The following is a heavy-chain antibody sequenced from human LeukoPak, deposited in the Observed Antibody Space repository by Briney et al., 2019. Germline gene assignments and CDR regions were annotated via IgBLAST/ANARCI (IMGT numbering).Heavy chain of an antibody. CDR2: VYTRGTT. V-gene: IGHV4-4*07. D-gene: IGHD2-8*02. J-gene: IGHJ4*02. Sequence: SETLSLTCTVSGGSINNYYWSWIRQPAGKGLEWIGRVYTRGTTSYNPSLKSRVTISVDTSKNQFSLRLSSVTAADTAVYYCARGYWFYFDYWGQGTLVTVSS. CDR1: GGSINNYY. CDR3: ARGYWFYFDY.